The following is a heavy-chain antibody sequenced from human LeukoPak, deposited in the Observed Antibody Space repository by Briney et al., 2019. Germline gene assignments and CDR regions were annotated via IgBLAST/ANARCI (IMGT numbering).Heavy chain of an antibody. CDR2: IYPDDSDT. Sequence: GESLKISCKGSGYSFTSYWIGWVRQMPGKGLEWMGIIYPDDSDTRYRPSFQGQVTISADNSITTAYLHWSSLKASDTAMYYCARLRLGIHYKRGLVFDYWGQGTLVTVSS. CDR1: GYSFTSYW. CDR3: ARLRLGIHYKRGLVFDY. J-gene: IGHJ4*02. D-gene: IGHD7-27*01. V-gene: IGHV5-51*01.